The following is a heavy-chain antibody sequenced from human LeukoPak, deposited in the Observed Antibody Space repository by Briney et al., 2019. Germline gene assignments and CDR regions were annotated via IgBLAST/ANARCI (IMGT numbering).Heavy chain of an antibody. J-gene: IGHJ4*02. CDR2: IYRSGTT. Sequence: GGSLRLSCAASGFTVSTNYMSWVRQAPGKGLEWVSTIYRSGTTYYADSVKGRFTISRDNSKNTLYLQMNSLRAEDTAVYYCARGGVVHWGQGTLVTVSS. V-gene: IGHV3-66*01. D-gene: IGHD2-15*01. CDR3: ARGGVVH. CDR1: GFTVSTNY.